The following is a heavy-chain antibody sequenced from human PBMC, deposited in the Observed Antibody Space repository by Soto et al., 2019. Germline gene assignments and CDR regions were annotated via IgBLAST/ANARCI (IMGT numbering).Heavy chain of an antibody. CDR1: GGSISSSSYY. D-gene: IGHD5-18*01. CDR2: IYYSGST. V-gene: IGHV4-39*01. Sequence: SETLSLTCTVSGGSISSSSYYWGWIRQPPGKGLEWIGSIYYSGSTYYNPSLKSRVTISVDTSKNQFSLKLSSVTAADTAVYYCERMDTAFSFFDYWGQGTLVTVSS. J-gene: IGHJ4*02. CDR3: ERMDTAFSFFDY.